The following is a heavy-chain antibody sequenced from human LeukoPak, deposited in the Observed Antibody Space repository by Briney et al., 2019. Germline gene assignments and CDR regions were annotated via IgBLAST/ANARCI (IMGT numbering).Heavy chain of an antibody. V-gene: IGHV4-39*01. CDR2: LYYDGRT. D-gene: IGHD6-13*01. Sequence: NTSETLSLTCTVFGDSVSSSNYYWAWFRQPPGKGLDWIGSLYYDGRTYYSPSLESRVTVSVDTSKNQFALKLTSVTAADTAVYYCARTPFIAAAGTYEDVWGQGTTVTVSS. CDR1: GDSVSSSNYY. J-gene: IGHJ6*02. CDR3: ARTPFIAAAGTYEDV.